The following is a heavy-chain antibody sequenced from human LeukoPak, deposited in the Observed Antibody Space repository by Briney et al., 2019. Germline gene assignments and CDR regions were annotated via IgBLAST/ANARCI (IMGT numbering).Heavy chain of an antibody. CDR3: ALVPAATNNYYFDY. D-gene: IGHD2-2*01. J-gene: IGHJ4*02. CDR1: GGSISSYY. CDR2: IYYSGST. Sequence: PSETLSLTCTVSGGSISSYYWSWIRQPPGKGLEWIGYIYYSGSTNYNPSLKSRVTISVDTSKNQFSLKLSSVTAADTAVYYCALVPAATNNYYFDYWGQGTLVTVSS. V-gene: IGHV4-59*01.